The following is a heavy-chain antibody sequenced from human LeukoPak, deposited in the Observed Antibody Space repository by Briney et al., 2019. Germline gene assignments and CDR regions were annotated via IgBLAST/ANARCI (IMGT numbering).Heavy chain of an antibody. Sequence: GGSLRLSCAASGFTFSSYWMSWVRKAPGKGLEWVANVKQDGSGKYYVDSVKGRFTISRDNAKNSLYLQMNSLRAEDTAVYYCATRWNYGSGSYRYCGQGTLVTVSS. CDR3: ATRWNYGSGSYRY. CDR2: VKQDGSGK. CDR1: GFTFSSYW. J-gene: IGHJ4*02. V-gene: IGHV3-7*01. D-gene: IGHD3-10*01.